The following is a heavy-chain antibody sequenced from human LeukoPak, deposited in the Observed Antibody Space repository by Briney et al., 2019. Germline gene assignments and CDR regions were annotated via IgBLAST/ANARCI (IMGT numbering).Heavy chain of an antibody. V-gene: IGHV1-58*01. CDR3: AAEVLAGGPFDI. Sequence: ASVTLSLKCSGSSFTRTAVQWVRLPHGQRLGRVGLIVIGSGNRNYAQKFQERITITRDMSTSTAYMQPSSLRSTDTDVCYCAAEVLAGGPFDIWGQGTVVTVSS. J-gene: IGHJ3*02. CDR2: IVIGSGNR. D-gene: IGHD1-26*01. CDR1: GSSFTRTA.